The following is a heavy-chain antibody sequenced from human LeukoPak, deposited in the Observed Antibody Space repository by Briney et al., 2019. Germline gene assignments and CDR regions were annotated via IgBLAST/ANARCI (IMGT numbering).Heavy chain of an antibody. CDR3: TRDESGTRRGWFEY. J-gene: IGHJ5*01. V-gene: IGHV1-46*01. CDR2: IDPSDGST. Sequence: ASVKVSSKASGYTFTSYYMHWVRQAPGQGLEWMGIIDPSDGSTIYPQKFQGRVTMTRDTSTSTVHMELSSLRSDDTAVYYCTRDESGTRRGWFEYWGQGTLVTVSS. CDR1: GYTFTSYY.